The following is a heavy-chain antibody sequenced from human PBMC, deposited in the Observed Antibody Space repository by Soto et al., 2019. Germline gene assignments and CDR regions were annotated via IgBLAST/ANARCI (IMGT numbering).Heavy chain of an antibody. D-gene: IGHD3-10*01. Sequence: SQTLSLTCAISGDSVSSNSAAWNWIRQSPSRGLEWLGRTYYRSKWYNDYAVSVKSRITINPDTSKNQFSLQLNSVTPEDTAVYYCARDKLGVRGVIINYYYYYMDGWGQGTTDTVSS. CDR2: TYYRSKWYN. J-gene: IGHJ6*03. CDR3: ARDKLGVRGVIINYYYYYMDG. V-gene: IGHV6-1*01. CDR1: GDSVSSNSAA.